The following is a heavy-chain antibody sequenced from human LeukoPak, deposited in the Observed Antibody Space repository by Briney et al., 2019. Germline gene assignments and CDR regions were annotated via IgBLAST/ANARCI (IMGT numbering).Heavy chain of an antibody. D-gene: IGHD3-9*01. CDR2: IKSKTDGGTT. V-gene: IGHV3-15*01. J-gene: IGHJ4*02. Sequence: GGSLRLSCAGSGFIFSSYSMNWVRQAPGKGLEWVGRIKSKTDGGTTDYAAPVKGRFTISRDDSKNTLYLQMNSLKTEDTAVYYCTTEGEDILTDYWGQGTLVTVSS. CDR1: GFIFSSYS. CDR3: TTEGEDILTDY.